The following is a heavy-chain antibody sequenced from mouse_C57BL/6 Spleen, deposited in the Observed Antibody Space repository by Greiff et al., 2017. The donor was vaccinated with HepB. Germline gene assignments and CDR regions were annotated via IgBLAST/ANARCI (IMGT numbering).Heavy chain of an antibody. CDR3: ARGGFYYGQLGGY. CDR1: GYTFTDYN. V-gene: IGHV1-18*01. CDR2: INPNNGGT. D-gene: IGHD2-1*01. Sequence: DVKLQESGPELVKPGASVKIPCKASGYTFTDYNMDWVKQSHGKSLEWIGDINPNNGGTVYNQKFKGKATLTVDKSSSTAYMELRSLTSEDTAVYYCARGGFYYGQLGGYWGQGTTLTVSS. J-gene: IGHJ2*01.